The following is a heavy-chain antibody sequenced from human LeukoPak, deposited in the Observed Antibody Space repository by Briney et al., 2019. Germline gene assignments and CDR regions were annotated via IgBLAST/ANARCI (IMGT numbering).Heavy chain of an antibody. D-gene: IGHD3-9*01. Sequence: GGPLRLSCAASGFTFSSYGMHWVRQAPGKGLEWVAVISYDGSNKYYADSVKGRFTISRDNSKNTLYLQMNSLRAEDTAVYYCARGNYDILTGYYPIDYWGQGTLVTVSS. V-gene: IGHV3-30*03. CDR1: GFTFSSYG. CDR2: ISYDGSNK. J-gene: IGHJ4*02. CDR3: ARGNYDILTGYYPIDY.